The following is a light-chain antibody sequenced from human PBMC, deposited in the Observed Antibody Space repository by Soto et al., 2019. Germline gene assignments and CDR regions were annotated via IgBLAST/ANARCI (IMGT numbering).Light chain of an antibody. J-gene: IGLJ2*01. CDR2: EVS. CDR1: SSDVGGYNY. Sequence: QSALTQPASVSGSPGQSITISCTGTSSDVGGYNYVSWYQQHPGKAPKLMIYEVSNRPSGVSNRFSGSKSGNTASLTISGLQAEDEADYYCSSYTSSSTLEVFGGGTKLT. V-gene: IGLV2-14*01. CDR3: SSYTSSSTLEV.